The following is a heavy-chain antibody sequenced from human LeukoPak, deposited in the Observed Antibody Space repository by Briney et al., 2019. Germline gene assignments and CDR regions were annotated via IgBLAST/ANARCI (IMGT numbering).Heavy chain of an antibody. J-gene: IGHJ6*03. V-gene: IGHV4-39*01. CDR3: ASVRRGFGESSKYYSYYYMDV. CDR1: GGSISSSSYY. D-gene: IGHD3-10*01. CDR2: IYYSGST. Sequence: SETLSLTCTVSGGSISSSSYYWGWIRQPPGKGLEWIANIYYSGSTYYNPSLESRVTISVDTSKNQLSLKLSAVTAADTAVYYCASVRRGFGESSKYYSYYYMDVWGNGTTVPIS.